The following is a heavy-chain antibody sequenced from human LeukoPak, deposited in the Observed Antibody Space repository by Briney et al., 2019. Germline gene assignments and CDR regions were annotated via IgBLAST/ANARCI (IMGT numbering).Heavy chain of an antibody. D-gene: IGHD3-10*01. Sequence: SEPLSLTCTVSGGSISSYYWSWIRQPPGKGLEWIGYIYTSGSTNYNPSLKSRVTISVDTSKNRFSLKLSSVTAADTAVYYCARAPPVYYYGSGSYYTKPYYYYMDVWGKGTTVTVSS. CDR1: GGSISSYY. V-gene: IGHV4-4*09. J-gene: IGHJ6*03. CDR2: IYTSGST. CDR3: ARAPPVYYYGSGSYYTKPYYYYMDV.